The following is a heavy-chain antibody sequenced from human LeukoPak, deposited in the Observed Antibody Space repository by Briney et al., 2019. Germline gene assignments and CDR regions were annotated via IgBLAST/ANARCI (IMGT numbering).Heavy chain of an antibody. CDR3: ARGRSSSWPAGKNWFDP. Sequence: AETLFLTCAVYGGTFSGYYWSWIRQPPGKGLEGIGEINNSGSTNYNPSLKSRVTISVATSKNQFSLKLSSVTAADTAVYYCARGRSSSWPAGKNWFDPWGQGTLVTVSS. J-gene: IGHJ5*02. CDR2: INNSGST. CDR1: GGTFSGYY. V-gene: IGHV4-34*01. D-gene: IGHD6-13*01.